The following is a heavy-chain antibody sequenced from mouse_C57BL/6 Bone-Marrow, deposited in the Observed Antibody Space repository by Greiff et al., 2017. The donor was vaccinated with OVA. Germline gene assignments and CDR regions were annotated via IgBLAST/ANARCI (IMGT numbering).Heavy chain of an antibody. V-gene: IGHV2-5*01. CDR3: AKKNYSNDYYAMDY. CDR2: IWRGGST. J-gene: IGHJ4*01. CDR1: GFSLTSYG. Sequence: QVQLKESGPGLVQPSQSLSITCTVSGFSLTSYGVHWVRQSPGKGLEWLGVIWRGGSTDYNAAFMSRLSITKDNSKSQVFFKMNSLQADDTAIYYCAKKNYSNDYYAMDYWGQGTSVTVSS. D-gene: IGHD2-5*01.